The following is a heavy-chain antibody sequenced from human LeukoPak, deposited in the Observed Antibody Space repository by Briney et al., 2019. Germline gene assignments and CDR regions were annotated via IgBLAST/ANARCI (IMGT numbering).Heavy chain of an antibody. CDR2: IIPILGIA. Sequence: SVKVSCKASGGTFSSYAISWVRQAPGQGLEWMGRIIPILGIANYAQKFQGRVTITADKSTSTAYMELSSLRSEDTAAYYCARDQPLYYYDSSGYYGMDVWGQGTTVTVSS. J-gene: IGHJ6*02. CDR3: ARDQPLYYYDSSGYYGMDV. CDR1: GGTFSSYA. V-gene: IGHV1-69*04. D-gene: IGHD3-22*01.